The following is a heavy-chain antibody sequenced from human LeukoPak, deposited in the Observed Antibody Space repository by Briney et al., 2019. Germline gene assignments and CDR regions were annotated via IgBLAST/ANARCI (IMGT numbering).Heavy chain of an antibody. Sequence: ASVKVSCKASGGTFSSYAISWVRQAPGQGLDWMGGVIPLFGTSNYAQKFQGRVTITADKSTSTAYMELSSLRSEDTAVYYCACQIEVGATHRGYHYYMDVWGKGSTVTVSS. V-gene: IGHV1-69*06. J-gene: IGHJ6*03. D-gene: IGHD1-26*01. CDR1: GGTFSSYA. CDR3: ACQIEVGATHRGYHYYMDV. CDR2: VIPLFGTS.